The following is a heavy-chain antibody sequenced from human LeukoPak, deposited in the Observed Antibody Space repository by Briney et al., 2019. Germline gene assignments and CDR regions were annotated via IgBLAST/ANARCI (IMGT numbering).Heavy chain of an antibody. CDR2: ISSSSTYT. Sequence: GGSQRLSCAASGFTFSDYYMIWIRQAPGKGLEWVSCISSSSTYTNYADSVKGRFTISRDNAKNSLYLQMKSLRAEDTAVYYCAKGGPIVYHGFDIWGQGTRVTVSS. J-gene: IGHJ3*02. D-gene: IGHD3-16*02. V-gene: IGHV3-11*05. CDR1: GFTFSDYY. CDR3: AKGGPIVYHGFDI.